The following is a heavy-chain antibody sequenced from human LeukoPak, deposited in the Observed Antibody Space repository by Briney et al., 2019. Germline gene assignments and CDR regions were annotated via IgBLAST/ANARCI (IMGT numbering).Heavy chain of an antibody. CDR3: ARAYRAHQTFHSYHFFDF. J-gene: IGHJ4*02. V-gene: IGHV4-34*01. CDR1: GVSFSGYY. Sequence: SETLSLTCAVYGVSFSGYYWNWICQPPGKGLEWIGEINHYGSTKYSPSLKSRVTISGDTSKNQFSLRLNSVTAADTAVYYCARAYRAHQTFHSYHFFDFWGRGTLVTVSS. D-gene: IGHD5-18*01. CDR2: INHYGST.